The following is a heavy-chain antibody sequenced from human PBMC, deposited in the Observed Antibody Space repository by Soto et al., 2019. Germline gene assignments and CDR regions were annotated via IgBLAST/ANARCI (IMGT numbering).Heavy chain of an antibody. CDR3: ARGDDSSGTAAFDI. V-gene: IGHV1-69*02. D-gene: IGHD3-22*01. J-gene: IGHJ3*02. CDR1: GGTFSSYT. CDR2: IIPILGIA. Sequence: SVKVSCKASGGTFSSYTISWVRQAPGQGLEWMGRIIPILGIANYAQKFQGRVTITADKSTSTAYMELSSLRSEDTAVYYCARGDDSSGTAAFDIWGQGTMVTVSS.